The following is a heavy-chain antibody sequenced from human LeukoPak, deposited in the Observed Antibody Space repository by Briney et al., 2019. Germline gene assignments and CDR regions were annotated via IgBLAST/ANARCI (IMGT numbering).Heavy chain of an antibody. CDR1: GGSISSSSYY. Sequence: SETLSLTCTVSGGSISSSSYYWGWIRQPPGKGLEWIGSIYYSGSPYYNPSLNSGRVTISVDTSKNQFSLKLASVTAEDTAVYYCARMTITKRAMDVWGQGTTVTVSS. CDR3: ARMTITKRAMDV. D-gene: IGHD5-24*01. V-gene: IGHV4-39*01. CDR2: IYYSGSP. J-gene: IGHJ6*02.